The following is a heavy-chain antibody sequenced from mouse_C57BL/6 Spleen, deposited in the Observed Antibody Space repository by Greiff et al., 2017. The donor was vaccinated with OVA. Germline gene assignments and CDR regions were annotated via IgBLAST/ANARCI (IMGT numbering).Heavy chain of an antibody. J-gene: IGHJ1*03. Sequence: EVHLVESGPGLVKPSQSLSLTCSVTGYSITSGYYWHWIRQFPGNKLEWMGYISYDGSNNYNPSLKNRISITRDTSKNQFFLKLNSVTTEDTATYYCAGETGDWYFDVWGTGTTVTVSS. CDR3: AGETGDWYFDV. CDR2: ISYDGSN. V-gene: IGHV3-6*01. D-gene: IGHD4-1*01. CDR1: GYSITSGYY.